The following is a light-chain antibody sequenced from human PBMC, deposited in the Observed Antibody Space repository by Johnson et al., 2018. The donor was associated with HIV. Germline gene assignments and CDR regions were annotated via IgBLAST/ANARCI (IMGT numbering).Light chain of an antibody. J-gene: IGLJ1*01. Sequence: HSVLTQPPSVSAAPGQKINISCSGSTSNIGSNYVSWYQQLPGTAPKLLIYDTNKRPSGIPDRFSGSKSGTSATLGITGLQAGDEADYYCGTWDGPRGGAFGTGTKVTFL. CDR2: DTN. V-gene: IGLV1-51*01. CDR1: TSNIGSNY. CDR3: GTWDGPRGGA.